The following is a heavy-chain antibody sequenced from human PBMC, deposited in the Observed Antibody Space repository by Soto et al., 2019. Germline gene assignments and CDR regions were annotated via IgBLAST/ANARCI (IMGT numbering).Heavy chain of an antibody. CDR2: IYPGDSDT. CDR1: GYSFTSYW. D-gene: IGHD2-2*01. J-gene: IGHJ6*02. CDR3: ARHRDCSSTSCYASNYYYGMDV. Sequence: GESLKISCKGSGYSFTSYWIGWVRQMPGKGLEWMGIIYPGDSDTRYSPSFQGHVTISADKSISTAYLQWSSPKATDTAMYYCARHRDCSSTSCYASNYYYGMDVWGQGTTVTVSS. V-gene: IGHV5-51*01.